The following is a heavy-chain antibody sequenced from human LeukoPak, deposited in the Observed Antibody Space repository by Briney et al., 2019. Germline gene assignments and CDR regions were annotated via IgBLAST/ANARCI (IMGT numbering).Heavy chain of an antibody. V-gene: IGHV3-23*01. J-gene: IGHJ6*03. Sequence: GGSLRLSCAVSGFTFNNYGMSWVRQAPGKGLEWVSAISGSGFNTYYADSVKGRFTISRDNAKNTLYLQMNSLRAEDTAVYYCARGLVEARFRGVIQGYYYYYYMDVWGKGTTVTISS. CDR2: ISGSGFNT. CDR1: GFTFNNYG. CDR3: ARGLVEARFRGVIQGYYYYYYMDV. D-gene: IGHD3-16*02.